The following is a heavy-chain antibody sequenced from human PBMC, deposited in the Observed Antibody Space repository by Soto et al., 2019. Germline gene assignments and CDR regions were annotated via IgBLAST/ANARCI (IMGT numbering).Heavy chain of an antibody. CDR3: ARHVPYCSDTSHCAYGMDV. V-gene: IGHV4-59*08. CDR2: IYYSGST. CDR1: GGSISSYY. D-gene: IGHD2-2*01. J-gene: IGHJ6*02. Sequence: QVQLQESGPGLVKPSETLSLTCTVSGGSISSYYWSWIRQPPGKGLEWIGYIYYSGSTNYNPSLKSGVTISVDTSKNQFSLKLSSVTAADTAVYYCARHVPYCSDTSHCAYGMDVWGQGTTVTVSS.